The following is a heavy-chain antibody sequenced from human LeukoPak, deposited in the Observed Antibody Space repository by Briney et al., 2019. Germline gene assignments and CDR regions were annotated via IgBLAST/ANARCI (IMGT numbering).Heavy chain of an antibody. CDR3: ARGWGYVDY. Sequence: SETLSLTCTVSGGSISSGGYSWSWIRQHPGKGLEWIGYIYYSGSTYYNPSLKSRVTISVDTSKNQFSLKLSSVTAADTAVYYCARGWGYVDYWGQGTLVTVSS. CDR1: GGSISSGGYS. J-gene: IGHJ4*02. V-gene: IGHV4-31*03. D-gene: IGHD7-27*01. CDR2: IYYSGST.